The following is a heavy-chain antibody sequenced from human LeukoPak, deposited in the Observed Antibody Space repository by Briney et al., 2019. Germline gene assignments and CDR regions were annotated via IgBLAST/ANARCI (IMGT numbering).Heavy chain of an antibody. CDR2: IYYTGST. CDR3: ARDLYDDNRCFDF. J-gene: IGHJ4*02. CDR1: GGSISSSGYY. Sequence: PSETLSLTCTVSGGSISSSGYYWGWLRQPPGKGLEWIGSIYYTGSTFYNPSLKSRVTISGDTSKEQFSLKLYSVTAADTAVYYCARDLYDDNRCFDFWGQGILVTVSS. D-gene: IGHD1-14*01. V-gene: IGHV4-39*02.